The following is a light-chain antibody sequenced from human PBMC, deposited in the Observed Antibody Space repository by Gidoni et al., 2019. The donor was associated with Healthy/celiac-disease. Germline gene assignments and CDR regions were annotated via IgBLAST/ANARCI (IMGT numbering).Light chain of an antibody. J-gene: IGKJ1*01. CDR2: GAS. V-gene: IGKV3-20*01. CDR1: QSVSSSY. CDR3: QQYGSSLTWT. Sequence: IVLTPSPVTLSLSPGEKATLSCRASQSVSSSYLAWYQQKPGQAPRLLIYGASSRATGIPDRFSGSGSGTDFTLTISRLEPEDFAVYYCQQYGSSLTWTFGQGTKVEIK.